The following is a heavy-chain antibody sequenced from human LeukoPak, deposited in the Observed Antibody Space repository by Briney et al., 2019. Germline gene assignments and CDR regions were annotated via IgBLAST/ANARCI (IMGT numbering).Heavy chain of an antibody. CDR3: ARGRHDITMIVVVMTSISYYLDV. CDR2: IYYSGST. V-gene: IGHV4-31*03. Sequence: SQTLSLTCTVSGGSISSGGYYWSWIRQHPGKGLEWIGYIYYSGSTYYNPSLKSRVTISVDTSKNQFSLKLRSVTAADTAVYYCARGRHDITMIVVVMTSISYYLDVWGKGTTVTVS. D-gene: IGHD3-22*01. J-gene: IGHJ6*03. CDR1: GGSISSGGYY.